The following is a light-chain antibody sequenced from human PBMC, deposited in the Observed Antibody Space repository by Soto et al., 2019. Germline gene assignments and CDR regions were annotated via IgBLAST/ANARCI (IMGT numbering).Light chain of an antibody. J-gene: IGKJ1*01. CDR2: GAS. Sequence: EIVLTQSPGTLSLSPGERATLSCRASQSVSSSYLAWYQQKPGQAPKLLIYGASSRATGIPDRFSGSGSGTDFTLTIRRLETEDFAVYYCQKYGSSPKWTVGKGNKGELK. CDR1: QSVSSSY. CDR3: QKYGSSPKWT. V-gene: IGKV3-20*01.